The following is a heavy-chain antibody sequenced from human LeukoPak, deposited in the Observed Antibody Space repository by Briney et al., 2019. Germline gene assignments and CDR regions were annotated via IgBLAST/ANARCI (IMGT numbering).Heavy chain of an antibody. CDR1: GGTFSSYA. D-gene: IGHD3-22*01. Sequence: SVKVSCKASGGTFSSYAISWVRQAPGQGLEWMGGIIPIFGTANYAQKFQGRVTITADESTSTAYMELSSLRSEDTAVYYCARGDADYYDSSGPQYAFDIWGQGTMVTVSS. V-gene: IGHV1-69*13. CDR3: ARGDADYYDSSGPQYAFDI. J-gene: IGHJ3*02. CDR2: IIPIFGTA.